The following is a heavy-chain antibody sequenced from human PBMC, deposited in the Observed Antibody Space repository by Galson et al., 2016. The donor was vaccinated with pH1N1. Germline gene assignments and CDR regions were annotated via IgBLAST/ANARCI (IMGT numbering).Heavy chain of an antibody. Sequence: VKVSCKASGYTFTNYYFHWVRQAPGQGLDWMGVIDPSGGGTTYSQKFQSRVTMTRDTSTNTVYMELSSLKSDDTAVYYCARDLGRLRDNWGQGTLVTVSS. D-gene: IGHD1-26*01. CDR2: IDPSGGGT. J-gene: IGHJ4*02. CDR1: GYTFTNYY. CDR3: ARDLGRLRDN. V-gene: IGHV1-46*03.